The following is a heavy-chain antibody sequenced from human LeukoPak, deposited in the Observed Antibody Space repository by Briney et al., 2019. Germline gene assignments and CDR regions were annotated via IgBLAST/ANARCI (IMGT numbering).Heavy chain of an antibody. Sequence: SGTLSLTCAVSGGSISSSNWWSWVRQPPGKGLEWIGEIYHSGSTNYNPSLKSRVTISVDTSKNQFSLKLSSVTAADTAVYYCARGKPTYYDFWSGYYRGHYYYYYMDVWGKGTTVTVSS. D-gene: IGHD3-3*01. CDR2: IYHSGST. CDR3: ARGKPTYYDFWSGYYRGHYYYYYMDV. J-gene: IGHJ6*03. CDR1: GGSISSSNW. V-gene: IGHV4-4*02.